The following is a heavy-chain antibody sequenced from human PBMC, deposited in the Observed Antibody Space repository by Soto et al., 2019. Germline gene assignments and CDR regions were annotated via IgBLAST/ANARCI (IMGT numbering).Heavy chain of an antibody. Sequence: SETMSLTSNVSGASVSHGYWSWIRQPPGKGLEWIGYIYYNVNTSYNPSLKSRVTISVDTSKNQFSLKASDTAMYYCAKVGATPVAFDIWGQGTMVTVSS. CDR2: IYYNVNT. CDR1: GASVSHGY. D-gene: IGHD1-26*01. V-gene: IGHV4-59*02. J-gene: IGHJ3*02. CDR3: AKVGATPVAFDI.